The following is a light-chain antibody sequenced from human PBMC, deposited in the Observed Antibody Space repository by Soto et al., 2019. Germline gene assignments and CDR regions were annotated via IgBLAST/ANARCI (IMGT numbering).Light chain of an antibody. J-gene: IGKJ4*01. V-gene: IGKV3-15*01. CDR1: QSVSSY. Sequence: IVLKQSPATLSLSPGERATLSCRASQSVSSYLAWYQQKSGQAPRLLIFGAFTRAAGVPARFSGSGSGTEFTLAISSLQSEDFAVYYCHQYNTWPLTFGGGTKVDI. CDR3: HQYNTWPLT. CDR2: GAF.